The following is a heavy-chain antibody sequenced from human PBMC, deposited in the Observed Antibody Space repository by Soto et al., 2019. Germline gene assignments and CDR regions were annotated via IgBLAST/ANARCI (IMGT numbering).Heavy chain of an antibody. CDR3: ARDLRIAVGEVFDY. J-gene: IGHJ4*02. Sequence: QVQLQESGPGLVKPSETLSLTCTVSGGSISSTTWWSWVRQPPGKGLEWIGEIYHSGSTNYNPSLKSRVTISVDKSKNHFSLQLSSLTAVDTSVYYCARDLRIAVGEVFDYWGQGTLVTVSS. D-gene: IGHD6-19*01. CDR1: GGSISSTTW. V-gene: IGHV4-4*02. CDR2: IYHSGST.